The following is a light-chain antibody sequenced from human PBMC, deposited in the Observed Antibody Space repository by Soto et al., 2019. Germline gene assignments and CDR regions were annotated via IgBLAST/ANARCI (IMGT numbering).Light chain of an antibody. Sequence: EMVLTQSPGTVSLSPGERATLSCRASQSVSSSYLAWYQQKPGQAPRLLIYGASTRATGIPARFSGSGSGTDFTLTISRLEPEDFAVYYCQQYGSSGTFGQGTKVDIK. V-gene: IGKV3-20*01. J-gene: IGKJ1*01. CDR2: GAS. CDR1: QSVSSSY. CDR3: QQYGSSGT.